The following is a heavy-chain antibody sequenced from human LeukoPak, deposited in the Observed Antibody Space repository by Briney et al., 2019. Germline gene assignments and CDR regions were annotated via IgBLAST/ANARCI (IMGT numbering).Heavy chain of an antibody. CDR2: IHHSRST. D-gene: IGHD3-16*02. V-gene: IGHV4-38-2*01. CDR1: DFSISSGFY. J-gene: IGHJ3*01. Sequence: SETLSLTCVVSDFSISSGFYWGWIRQPPGKGLEWIGSIHHSRSTYYNPSLTSRVTISVDTSKDQFSLKLTSVTAADSAVYYCARQLEYAWGSYRYRAFDLWGHGTMVTVSS. CDR3: ARQLEYAWGSYRYRAFDL.